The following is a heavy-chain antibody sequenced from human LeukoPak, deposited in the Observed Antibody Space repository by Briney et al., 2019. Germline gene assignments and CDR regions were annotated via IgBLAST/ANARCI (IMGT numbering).Heavy chain of an antibody. V-gene: IGHV4-39*07. CDR1: GGSISSGGYY. CDR3: ARLRAARPYYYYGMDV. D-gene: IGHD6-6*01. J-gene: IGHJ6*02. Sequence: SETLSLTCTVSGGSISSGGYYWSWIRQPPGKGLEWIGEINHSGSTNYNPSLKSRVTISVDTSKNQFSLKLSSVTAADTAVYYCARLRAARPYYYYGMDVWGQGTTVTVSS. CDR2: INHSGST.